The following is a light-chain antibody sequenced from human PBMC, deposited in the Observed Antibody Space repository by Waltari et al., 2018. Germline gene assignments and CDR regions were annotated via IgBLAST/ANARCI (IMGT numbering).Light chain of an antibody. J-gene: IGKJ5*01. CDR1: KNIRKY. CDR2: SAS. V-gene: IGKV1-39*01. CDR3: QQSYSTLIT. Sequence: DIQLPQSPSSRSASVEDRVTITGRASKNIRKYLNWYQHKQGKAPNLLIYSASTLQSGVPSRFSGSGSGADFTLTISGLQPEDFATYYCQQSYSTLITFGQGTRLEIK.